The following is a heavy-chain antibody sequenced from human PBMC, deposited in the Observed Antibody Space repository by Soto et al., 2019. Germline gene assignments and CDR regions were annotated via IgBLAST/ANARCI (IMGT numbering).Heavy chain of an antibody. Sequence: GGSLRLSCAASGFTFSDHYMDWVRQAPGKGLEWVGRTRNKANSYTTEYAASVKGRFTISRDDSKNSLYLQMNSLKTEDTAVYYCARGGYCSSTSCYSDYYGMDVWGQGTTVTVSS. V-gene: IGHV3-72*01. CDR1: GFTFSDHY. D-gene: IGHD2-2*01. J-gene: IGHJ6*02. CDR2: TRNKANSYTT. CDR3: ARGGYCSSTSCYSDYYGMDV.